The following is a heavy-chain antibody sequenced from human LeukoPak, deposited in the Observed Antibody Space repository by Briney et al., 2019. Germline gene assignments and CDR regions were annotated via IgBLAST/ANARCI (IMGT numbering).Heavy chain of an antibody. CDR1: GFTFSSYA. J-gene: IGHJ4*02. V-gene: IGHV3-30-3*01. CDR2: ISYDGSNK. D-gene: IGHD6-13*01. CDR3: ARDQGAAAGTEDY. Sequence: GGSLRLSCAASGFTFSSYAMHWVRQAPGKGLEWVAVISYDGSNKYYADSVKGRFTISRDNSKNTLYLQMNSLRAEDTAVYYCARDQGAAAGTEDYWGQGTLVTVSS.